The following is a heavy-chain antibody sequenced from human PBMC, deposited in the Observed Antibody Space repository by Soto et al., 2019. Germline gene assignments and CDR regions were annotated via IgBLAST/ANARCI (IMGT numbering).Heavy chain of an antibody. J-gene: IGHJ4*02. CDR3: ARDQEPYARYFDW. CDR1: GFTFSSYS. CDR2: ISSSSSYI. V-gene: IGHV3-21*01. Sequence: PGGSLRLSCAASGFTFSSYSMNWVRQAPGKGLEWVSSISSSSSYIYYADSVKGRFTISRDNAKNSLYLQMNSLRAEDTAVYYCARDQEPYARYFDWWGQGTLVTVSS. D-gene: IGHD2-15*01.